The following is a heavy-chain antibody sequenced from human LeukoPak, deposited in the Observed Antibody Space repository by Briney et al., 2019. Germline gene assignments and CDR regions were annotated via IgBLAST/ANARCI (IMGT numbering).Heavy chain of an antibody. Sequence: GGSLKISCKESGYSFTSYWIGWVRQMPGKGLEWMGIIYPGDSEIKYSPSFQGQVTISADKSISTAYLQWSSLKASDTAMYYCARRWRDGSSDVWGKGTAVIISS. D-gene: IGHD6-13*01. CDR3: ARRWRDGSSDV. V-gene: IGHV5-51*01. J-gene: IGHJ6*04. CDR1: GYSFTSYW. CDR2: IYPGDSEI.